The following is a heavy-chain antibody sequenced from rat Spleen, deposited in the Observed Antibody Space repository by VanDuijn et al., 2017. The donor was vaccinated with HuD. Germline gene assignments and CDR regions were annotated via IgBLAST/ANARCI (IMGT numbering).Heavy chain of an antibody. CDR2: MWSGGST. Sequence: QVQLMESGPGLVQPSETLSLTCTVSGFSLTSYNVHWVRQPPGKGLEWTGVMWSGGSTDYNSALKSRLSISRDTSKNQVFLKMNSLQSEDTTTYYCARDRITDWYFDFWGPGTMVTVSS. CDR1: GFSLTSYN. D-gene: IGHD1-1*01. CDR3: ARDRITDWYFDF. V-gene: IGHV2-45*01. J-gene: IGHJ1*01.